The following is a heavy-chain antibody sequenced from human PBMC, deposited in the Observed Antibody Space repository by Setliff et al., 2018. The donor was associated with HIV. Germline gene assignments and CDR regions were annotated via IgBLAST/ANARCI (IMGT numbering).Heavy chain of an antibody. D-gene: IGHD6-13*01. V-gene: IGHV4-34*01. CDR2: VTHSRRT. J-gene: IGHJ5*02. Sequence: SETLSLTCAVYGASLSGDYWSWIRQPPGKGLEWIGEVTHSRRTNYNPSLQNRVTISVDTSKNQFSLRLNSVTAADTAVYYCATGGDSSSWYWGRWFDPWGQGTQVTVSS. CDR1: GASLSGDY. CDR3: ATGGDSSSWYWGRWFDP.